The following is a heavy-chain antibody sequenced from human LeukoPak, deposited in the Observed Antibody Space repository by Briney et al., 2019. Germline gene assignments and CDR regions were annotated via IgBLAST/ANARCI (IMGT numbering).Heavy chain of an antibody. V-gene: IGHV4-59*01. CDR3: ASGPYPAAGTDHQFDY. J-gene: IGHJ4*02. CDR2: IYYSGST. D-gene: IGHD6-13*01. CDR1: GASISSYY. Sequence: PSETLSLTCTVSGASISSYYWSWIRQPPGKGLEWIGYIYYSGSTHYNPSLRSRVTMSVDTSKNRFSLRLTSVTAADTALYYCASGPYPAAGTDHQFDYWGQGTLVTVSS.